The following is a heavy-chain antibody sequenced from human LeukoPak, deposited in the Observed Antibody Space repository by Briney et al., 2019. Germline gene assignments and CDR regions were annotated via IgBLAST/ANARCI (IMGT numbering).Heavy chain of an antibody. D-gene: IGHD2-2*03. Sequence: SVKVSCKASGGTFSSYTISWVRQAPGQGLEWMGRIIPILGIANYAQKFQGRVTITADKSTSTAYMALSSLRSEDTAVYYCARDRGYCSSTSCYLDYMDVWGKGTTVTVSS. V-gene: IGHV1-69*04. CDR2: IIPILGIA. CDR3: ARDRGYCSSTSCYLDYMDV. CDR1: GGTFSSYT. J-gene: IGHJ6*03.